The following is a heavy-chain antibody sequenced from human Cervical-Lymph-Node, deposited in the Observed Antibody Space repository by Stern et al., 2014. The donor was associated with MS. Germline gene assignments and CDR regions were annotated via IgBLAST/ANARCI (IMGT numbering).Heavy chain of an antibody. V-gene: IGHV1-69*01. D-gene: IGHD6-13*01. CDR1: GGSLSTLD. CDR3: ARHQAGIAAN. J-gene: IGHJ4*02. CDR2: IRPLFGTA. Sequence: VQLVESGAEVKRPESSVKVSCKASGGSLSTLDISWVRQAPGQGLQWVGEIRPLFGTANYAQKFKGRVTIPADESTDTVYMELSSLKSEDTAIYFCARHQAGIAANWGQGTLVTVTS.